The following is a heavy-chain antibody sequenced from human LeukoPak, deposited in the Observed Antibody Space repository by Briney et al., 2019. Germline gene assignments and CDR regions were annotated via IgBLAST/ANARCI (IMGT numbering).Heavy chain of an antibody. CDR1: GGSISSYY. CDR2: IYYSGST. D-gene: IGHD6-13*01. CDR3: ARHHSSAAAGEFDY. J-gene: IGHJ4*02. V-gene: IGHV4-59*08. Sequence: SETLSLTCTVSGGSISSYYWSWLRQPPGKGLECIGYIYYSGSTNYNPSLKSRVTISVDTSKNQFSLKLSSVTAADTAVYYCARHHSSAAAGEFDYWGQGTLVTVSS.